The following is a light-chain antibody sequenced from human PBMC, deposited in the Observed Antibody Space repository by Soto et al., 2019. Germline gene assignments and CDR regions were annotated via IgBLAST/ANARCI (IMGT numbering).Light chain of an antibody. Sequence: EIVLTQSPATLSLSPGERATRSCRASQSVTSYLAWYQQRPGQAPRLLINDASRRATGIADRFSGSGSGADFTLTISSLEPEEFAVYYCQQRSSWPITFGQGTRPEIK. CDR2: DAS. CDR3: QQRSSWPIT. CDR1: QSVTSY. V-gene: IGKV3-11*01. J-gene: IGKJ5*01.